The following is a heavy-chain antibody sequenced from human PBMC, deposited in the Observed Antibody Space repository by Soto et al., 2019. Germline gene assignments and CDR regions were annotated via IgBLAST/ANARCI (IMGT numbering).Heavy chain of an antibody. V-gene: IGHV3-53*04. Sequence: LRLSCAASGFTVSSNYMSWVRQAPGKGLEWVSVIYSGGSTYYADSVKGRFTISRHNSKNTLYLQMNSLRAEDTAVYYCARATQQLATYYYYYMDVWGKGTTVTVSS. J-gene: IGHJ6*03. CDR2: IYSGGST. CDR3: ARATQQLATYYYYYMDV. CDR1: GFTVSSNY. D-gene: IGHD6-13*01.